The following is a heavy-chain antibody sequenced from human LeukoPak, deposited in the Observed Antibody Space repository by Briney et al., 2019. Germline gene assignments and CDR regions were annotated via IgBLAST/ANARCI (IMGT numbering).Heavy chain of an antibody. CDR2: ISSTGGTT. D-gene: IGHD5-24*01. V-gene: IGHV3-23*01. Sequence: GGSLRLSCAASGITFSSYGMSWVRQAPGKGLEWVSSISSTGGTTYYADSVKGRFTTSRDNSKSTVYLQMNSLRAEDTAVYYCARDRDRDPYYFDYWGQGTLVTVSS. CDR1: GITFSSYG. J-gene: IGHJ4*02. CDR3: ARDRDRDPYYFDY.